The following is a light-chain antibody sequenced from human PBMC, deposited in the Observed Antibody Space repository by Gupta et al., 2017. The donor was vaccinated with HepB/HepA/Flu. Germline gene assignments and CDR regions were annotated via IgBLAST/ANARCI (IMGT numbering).Light chain of an antibody. CDR3: CSYADDYKYV. V-gene: IGLV2-11*01. CDR2: DVT. CDR1: SSDVGGYNY. J-gene: IGLJ1*01. Sequence: QSALPQPRPVSGSPGQSVTIPCTGTSSDVGGYNYVSWYQQYAGKAPRLMIYDVTKRPSGVPDRFSGSKSVNTASLTISGLQAEDEADYYCCSYADDYKYVFGSGTKVTVL.